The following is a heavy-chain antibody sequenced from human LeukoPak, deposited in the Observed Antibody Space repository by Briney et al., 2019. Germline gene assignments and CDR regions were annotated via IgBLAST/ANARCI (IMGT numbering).Heavy chain of an antibody. Sequence: ASVKVSCKASGYTFTSYDINWVRQATGQGLEWMGWMNPNSGNTGYAQKLQGRVTMTTDTSTSTAYMELRSLRSDDTAVYYCAKVIPYFYDRSGYSPLGYWGQGTLVTVSS. D-gene: IGHD3-22*01. CDR1: GYTFTSYD. J-gene: IGHJ4*02. V-gene: IGHV1-8*01. CDR2: MNPNSGNT. CDR3: AKVIPYFYDRSGYSPLGY.